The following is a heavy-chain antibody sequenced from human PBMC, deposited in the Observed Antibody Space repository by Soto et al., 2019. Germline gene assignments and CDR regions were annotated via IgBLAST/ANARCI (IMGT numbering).Heavy chain of an antibody. CDR1: GFFISSGNY. CDR3: ARARWYDAFDV. V-gene: IGHV4-38-2*01. CDR2: IFHGGNT. D-gene: IGHD2-15*01. Sequence: TSETLSLTGAVSGFFISSGNYWGWIRKPPGKGLEWIGSIFHGGNTYYNPSIKSRVTISVNMSKNQFSLKLNSVPAPDTAVYYCARARWYDAFDVWGQGTVVTVSS. J-gene: IGHJ3*01.